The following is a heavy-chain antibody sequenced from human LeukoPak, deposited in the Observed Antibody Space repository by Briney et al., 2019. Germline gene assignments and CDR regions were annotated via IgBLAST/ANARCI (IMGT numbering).Heavy chain of an antibody. CDR2: INHSGST. J-gene: IGHJ5*02. CDR1: GGSFSDYY. D-gene: IGHD3-9*01. Sequence: SETLSLTCAVYGGSFSDYYWSWIRQPPGKGLEWIGEINHSGSTNYNPSLESRVTISVDTSKNQFSLMLISVTSADTAVYYCATRMILTNYYCGWFDPWGQGNLVTVSS. V-gene: IGHV4-34*01. CDR3: ATRMILTNYYCGWFDP.